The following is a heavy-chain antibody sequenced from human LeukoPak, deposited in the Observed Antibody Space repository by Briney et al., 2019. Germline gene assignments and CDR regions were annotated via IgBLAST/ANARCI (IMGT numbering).Heavy chain of an antibody. D-gene: IGHD6-6*01. CDR2: ISYDGSNK. CDR1: GFTFSSYA. V-gene: IGHV3-30*04. Sequence: PGGSLRLSCAASGFTFSSYAMHWVRQAPGKGLEWVAVISYDGSNKYYADSVKGRFTISRDNSKNTLYLQMNSLRAEDTAVYYCARSWAAARFNSWFDPWGQGTLVTVSS. J-gene: IGHJ5*02. CDR3: ARSWAAARFNSWFDP.